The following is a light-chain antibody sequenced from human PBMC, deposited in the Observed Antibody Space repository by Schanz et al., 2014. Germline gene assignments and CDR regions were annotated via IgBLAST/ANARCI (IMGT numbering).Light chain of an antibody. V-gene: IGLV2-8*01. CDR1: SSDVGGYNY. J-gene: IGLJ3*02. CDR2: EDT. Sequence: QSALTQPPSASGSPGQSVTISCTGTSSDVGGYNYVSWYQQHPGKAPKLMIYEDTKRPSGVPDRFSGSKSGNTASLTVSGLQAEDEADYYCSSSSGVFGGGTKLTVL. CDR3: SSSSGV.